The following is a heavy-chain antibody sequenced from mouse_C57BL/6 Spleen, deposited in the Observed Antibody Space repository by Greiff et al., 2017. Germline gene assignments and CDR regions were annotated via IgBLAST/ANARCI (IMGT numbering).Heavy chain of an antibody. D-gene: IGHD2-1*01. CDR1: GYTFTGYW. V-gene: IGHV1-9*01. CDR2: ILPGSGST. CDR3: ARRGYYGNYFDY. J-gene: IGHJ2*01. Sequence: VQLQQSGAELMKPGASVKLSCKATGYTFTGYWIEWVKQRPGHGLEWIGEILPGSGSTSYNEKFKGKATLTADTSSNTAYMQLISLTTEDAAIYYCARRGYYGNYFDYWGQGTTLTVSS.